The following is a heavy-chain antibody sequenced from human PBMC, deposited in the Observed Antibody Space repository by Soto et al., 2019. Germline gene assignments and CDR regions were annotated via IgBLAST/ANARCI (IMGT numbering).Heavy chain of an antibody. CDR2: ISYDGSNK. CDR1: GFTFSSYA. Sequence: QPGGSLRLSCAASGFTFSSYAMHWVRQAPGKGLEWVAVISYDGSNKYYADSVKGRFTISRDNSKNTLYLQMNSLRAEDTAVYYCARDFIVVVPAAMRRYYGMDVWGQGTTVTVSS. CDR3: ARDFIVVVPAAMRRYYGMDV. V-gene: IGHV3-30-3*01. J-gene: IGHJ6*02. D-gene: IGHD2-2*01.